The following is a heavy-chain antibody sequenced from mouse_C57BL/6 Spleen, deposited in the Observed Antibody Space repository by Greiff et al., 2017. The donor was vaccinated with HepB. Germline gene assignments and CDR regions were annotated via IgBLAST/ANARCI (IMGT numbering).Heavy chain of an antibody. CDR3: ARKDYGSSYEWYFDV. Sequence: EVMLVESGGGLVKPGGSLKLSCAASGFTFSDYGMHWVRQAPEKGLEWVAYISSGSSTIYYADTVKGRFTISRDNAKNTLFLQMTSRRSEDTAMYYCARKDYGSSYEWYFDVWGTGTTVTVSS. J-gene: IGHJ1*03. D-gene: IGHD1-1*01. CDR1: GFTFSDYG. V-gene: IGHV5-17*01. CDR2: ISSGSSTI.